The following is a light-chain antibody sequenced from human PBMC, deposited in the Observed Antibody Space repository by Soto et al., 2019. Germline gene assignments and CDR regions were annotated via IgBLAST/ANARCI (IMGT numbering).Light chain of an antibody. CDR1: SSDVGGYNY. Sequence: QSALTQPPSASGSPGQSVTISCTGTSSDVGGYNYVSWYQQHPDKAPKLMIYEVTKRPSGVPDRVSGSKSGNTASLTVSGLQAEDEADYYCSSYAGSNNFVFGTGNKVTVL. CDR2: EVT. CDR3: SSYAGSNNFV. J-gene: IGLJ1*01. V-gene: IGLV2-8*01.